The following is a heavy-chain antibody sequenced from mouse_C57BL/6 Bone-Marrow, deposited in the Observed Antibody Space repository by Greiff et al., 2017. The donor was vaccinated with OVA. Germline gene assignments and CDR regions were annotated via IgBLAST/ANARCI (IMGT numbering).Heavy chain of an antibody. D-gene: IGHD4-1*01. CDR1: GYAFSSSW. Sequence: QVQLQQSGPELVKPGASVKISCKASGYAFSSSWMNWVKQRPGKGLEWIGRIYPGDGDTNYNGKFKGKATLTADKSSSTAYMQLSSLTSEDSAVYFCAPELGPYWYFDVWGTGTTVTVSS. J-gene: IGHJ1*03. V-gene: IGHV1-82*01. CDR2: IYPGDGDT. CDR3: APELGPYWYFDV.